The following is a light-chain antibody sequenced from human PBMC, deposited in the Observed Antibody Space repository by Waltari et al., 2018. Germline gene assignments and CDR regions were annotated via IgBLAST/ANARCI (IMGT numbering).Light chain of an antibody. V-gene: IGKV3-15*01. CDR1: QSVSSY. CDR3: QQYSNWPPLT. J-gene: IGKJ4*01. CDR2: AAS. Sequence: EVVMTQSPTTLSVSPGERATLSCRASQSVSSYLAWYQQKPGQAPRLLIYAASTRATGFPASFSGSGSGTEFTLTISSLQSEDFAVYYCQQYSNWPPLTFGGGTKVEIK.